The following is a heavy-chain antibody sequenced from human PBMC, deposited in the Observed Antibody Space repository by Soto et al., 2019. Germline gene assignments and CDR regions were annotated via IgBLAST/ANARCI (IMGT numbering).Heavy chain of an antibody. CDR1: GFTFNHYT. CDR3: ARGSSGYFEN. CDR2: IWHDASLE. Sequence: GGSLRLSCAASGFTFNHYTMHWVRQAPGKGLEWVAVIWHDASLEKYAEYVKGRFTISRDSSENTLSLQMNSLRVEDTAVYYCARGSSGYFENWGQGVLVTVSS. D-gene: IGHD3-22*01. J-gene: IGHJ4*02. V-gene: IGHV3-33*01.